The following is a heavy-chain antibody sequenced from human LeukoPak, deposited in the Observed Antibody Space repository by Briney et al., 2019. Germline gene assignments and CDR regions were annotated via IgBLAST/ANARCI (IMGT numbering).Heavy chain of an antibody. CDR3: AKDHQDSSGIDY. V-gene: IGHV3-23*01. D-gene: IGHD6-19*01. CDR2: ISGSGGST. J-gene: IGHJ4*02. Sequence: GGSLRLSCAASGFTFSSYAMSWVRQAPGKGLEWVSAISGSGGSTYYADSVKGRFTISRDNSKNTLNLQMNSLRAEDTAVYYCAKDHQDSSGIDYWGQGTLVTVSS. CDR1: GFTFSSYA.